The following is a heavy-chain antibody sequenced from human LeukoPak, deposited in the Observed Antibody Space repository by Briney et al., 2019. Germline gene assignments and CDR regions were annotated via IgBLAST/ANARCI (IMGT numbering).Heavy chain of an antibody. CDR1: GFTFSTYA. D-gene: IGHD4-11*01. CDR3: ARVLSTYNSEWFDP. V-gene: IGHV3-30*04. J-gene: IGHJ5*02. Sequence: PGGSLRLSCAASGFTFSTYAMHWVRQAPGKGLEWVALLSYDGTNKFYADSVKGRFTISRDISRNTLYLQMNTLRPEDTGLYFCARVLSTYNSEWFDPWGQGTLVTVSS. CDR2: LSYDGTNK.